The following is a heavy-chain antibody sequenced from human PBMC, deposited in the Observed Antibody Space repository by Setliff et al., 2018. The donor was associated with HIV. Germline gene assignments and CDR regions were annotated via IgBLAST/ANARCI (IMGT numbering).Heavy chain of an antibody. Sequence: SETLSLTCAVSGYSISSGYYWGWIRQTPGKGLEWIGSIYHSGTTYYNPSLEGRITMSVDRSKNQFSLRLTSVTAADTAVYYCARQGDGYNLYHVYYFDYWGQGTLVTVSS. V-gene: IGHV4-38-2*01. CDR1: GYSISSGYY. CDR2: IYHSGTT. D-gene: IGHD5-12*01. CDR3: ARQGDGYNLYHVYYFDY. J-gene: IGHJ4*02.